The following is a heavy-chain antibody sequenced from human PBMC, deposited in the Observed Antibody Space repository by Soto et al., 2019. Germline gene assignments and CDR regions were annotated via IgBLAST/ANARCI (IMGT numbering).Heavy chain of an antibody. D-gene: IGHD2-2*01. J-gene: IGHJ5*02. CDR1: GDSISGGASF. Sequence: SETLSLTCTVSGDSISGGASFWSWIRQPPGKGLEWIANVYYSGSSYYNPSLKSRLTISVDTTKNQFSLQLKSMTAADTAVYYCAKLSCTSSTCYFPGWFDPWGQGTLVTAPQ. CDR2: VYYSGSS. CDR3: AKLSCTSSTCYFPGWFDP. V-gene: IGHV4-31*03.